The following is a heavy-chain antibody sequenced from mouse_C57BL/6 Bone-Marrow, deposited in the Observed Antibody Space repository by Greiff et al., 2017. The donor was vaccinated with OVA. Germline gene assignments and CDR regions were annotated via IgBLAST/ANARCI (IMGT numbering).Heavy chain of an antibody. CDR3: TTWTMAV. D-gene: IGHD1-1*02. J-gene: IGHJ1*03. Sequence: VQLKESGAELVRPGASVKLSCTASGFNIKDDYMHWVKQRPEQGLEWIGWIDPENGDTEYASKFQGKATITADTSSNTAYLQLSSLTSEDTAVYYCTTWTMAVWGTGTTVTVSS. V-gene: IGHV14-4*01. CDR1: GFNIKDDY. CDR2: IDPENGDT.